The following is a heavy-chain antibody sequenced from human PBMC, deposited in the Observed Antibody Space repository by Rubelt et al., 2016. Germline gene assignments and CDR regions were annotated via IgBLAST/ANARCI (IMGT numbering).Heavy chain of an antibody. CDR1: GGSVSSGSYY. CDR2: IYYSGST. CDR3: ARALSSGWYCFDY. J-gene: IGHJ4*02. D-gene: IGHD6-19*01. V-gene: IGHV4-61*01. Sequence: QAQLQDSGPGLVKPSETLSPTCTASGGSVSSGSYYWSRLRQPPAKGLEWIGYIYYSGSTNYNPSLQSGVTISVDTSKNQFSLKLSSVTAADTAVYYCARALSSGWYCFDYWGQGTLVTVSS.